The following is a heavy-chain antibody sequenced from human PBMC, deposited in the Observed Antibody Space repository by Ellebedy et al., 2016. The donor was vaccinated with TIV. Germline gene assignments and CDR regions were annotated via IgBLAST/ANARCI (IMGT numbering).Heavy chain of an antibody. V-gene: IGHV3-7*01. CDR3: ARYGDYDFNS. D-gene: IGHD4-17*01. CDR2: INRDGSDN. Sequence: GGSLRLXXAASGFTFSGYWMSWVRQAPGKGLEWVAKINRDGSDNYFVESLRGRFTISRDNPKNSLYLQMNRLRFEDTAVYYCARYGDYDFNSWGQGTLVTVSS. CDR1: GFTFSGYW. J-gene: IGHJ5*01.